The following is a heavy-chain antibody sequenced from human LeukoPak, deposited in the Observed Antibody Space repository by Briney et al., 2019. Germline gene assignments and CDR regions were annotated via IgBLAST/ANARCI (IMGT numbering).Heavy chain of an antibody. V-gene: IGHV4-34*01. J-gene: IGHJ4*02. CDR2: INHSGST. Sequence: SETLSLTCAVYGGSFSGYYWSWIRQPPGKGLEWIGEINHSGSTNYNPSLKSRVTISVDTSKNQFSLKLSSVTAADTAVYYCARGRRYCSSTSCYRMIGRDGFDYWGQGTLVTVSS. D-gene: IGHD2-2*02. CDR3: ARGRRYCSSTSCYRMIGRDGFDY. CDR1: GGSFSGYY.